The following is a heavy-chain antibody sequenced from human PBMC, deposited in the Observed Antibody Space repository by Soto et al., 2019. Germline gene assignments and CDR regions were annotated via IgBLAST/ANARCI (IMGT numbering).Heavy chain of an antibody. Sequence: PSETLSLTCTVSGGSVSSGSYYWSWIRQPPGKGLEWIGYIYYSGSTNYNPSLKSRVTISVDTSKNQFSLKLSSVTAAGTAVYYCAIDSICTGGSCYGPSDYWGQGTLVTVSS. CDR1: GGSVSSGSYY. CDR2: IYYSGST. CDR3: AIDSICTGGSCYGPSDY. D-gene: IGHD2-15*01. V-gene: IGHV4-61*01. J-gene: IGHJ4*02.